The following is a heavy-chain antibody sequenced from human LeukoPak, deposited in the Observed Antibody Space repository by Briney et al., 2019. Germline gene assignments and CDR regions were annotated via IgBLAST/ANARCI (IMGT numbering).Heavy chain of an antibody. V-gene: IGHV4-31*03. Sequence: SETLSLTCTVSGGSINSGGYYWSWIRQHPGKGLEWIGYIYYSGSTYYNPSLKSRVTISVDTSKNQFSLKLSSVTAADTAVYYCARGGVSSSSWYNWFDPWGQGTLVTVSS. CDR2: IYYSGST. D-gene: IGHD6-13*01. J-gene: IGHJ5*02. CDR3: ARGGVSSSSWYNWFDP. CDR1: GGSINSGGYY.